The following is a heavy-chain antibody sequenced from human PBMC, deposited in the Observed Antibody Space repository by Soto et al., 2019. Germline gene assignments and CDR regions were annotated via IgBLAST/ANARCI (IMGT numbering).Heavy chain of an antibody. Sequence: PGGSLRLSCAAAGFDFEDFARHWFRQAPGKGLEWVSLINSDGTDSYYMDSVRGRFTISRDNGKNSLYLQMDRLRPEDTAFYFCAKALYYYDSSPLDHWGQGTLVTVSS. CDR1: GFDFEDFA. J-gene: IGHJ4*02. V-gene: IGHV3-43D*04. D-gene: IGHD3-22*01. CDR3: AKALYYYDSSPLDH. CDR2: INSDGTDS.